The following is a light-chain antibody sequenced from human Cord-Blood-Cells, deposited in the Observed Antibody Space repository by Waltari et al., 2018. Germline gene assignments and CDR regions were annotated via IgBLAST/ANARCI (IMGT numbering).Light chain of an antibody. V-gene: IGLV2-14*01. CDR1: SRDVGGSNY. CDR2: EVS. J-gene: IGLJ2*01. Sequence: SALTQPASVSGSPGQSISIPCTGTSRDVGGSNYVPWYQQHPGKAPKLMIYEVSNRPSGVSNRFSGSKSGNTASLTISGLQAEDEADYYCSSYTSSSTLVFGGGTKLIVL. CDR3: SSYTSSSTLV.